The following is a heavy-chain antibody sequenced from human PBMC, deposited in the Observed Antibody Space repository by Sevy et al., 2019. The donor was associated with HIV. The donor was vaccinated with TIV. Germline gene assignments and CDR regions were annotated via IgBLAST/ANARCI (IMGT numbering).Heavy chain of an antibody. CDR3: ARGRIAAAGTGFDY. J-gene: IGHJ4*02. Sequence: SETLSLTCAVYGGSFSGYYWSWIRQPPGKGLEWIGEINHSGSTNYNPSLKSRVTISVDTSKNQFSLKLSSVTAADTAVYYCARGRIAAAGTGFDYWNQGTLVTVSS. V-gene: IGHV4-34*01. CDR2: INHSGST. CDR1: GGSFSGYY. D-gene: IGHD6-13*01.